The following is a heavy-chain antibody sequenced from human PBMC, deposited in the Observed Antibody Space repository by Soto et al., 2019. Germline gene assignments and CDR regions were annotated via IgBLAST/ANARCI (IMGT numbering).Heavy chain of an antibody. V-gene: IGHV3-23*01. D-gene: IGHD3-22*01. CDR3: AKYYYDSSGYLGYFDY. J-gene: IGHJ4*02. CDR2: ISGSGDST. CDR1: GISFRRYV. Sequence: GGSLRLSCAAYGISFRRYVMSWVRQAPGKGLEWVSAISGSGDSTYYADSVKGRFTISRDNSKNTLYLQMNSLRAEDTAVYYCAKYYYDSSGYLGYFDYWGQGTLVTVSS.